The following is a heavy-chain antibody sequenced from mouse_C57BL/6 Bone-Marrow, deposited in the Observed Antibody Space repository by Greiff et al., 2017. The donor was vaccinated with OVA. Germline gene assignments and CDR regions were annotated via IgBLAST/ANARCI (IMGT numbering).Heavy chain of an antibody. D-gene: IGHD2-2*01. J-gene: IGHJ1*03. Sequence: VKLVESGAELVRPGASVTLSCKASGYTFTDYEMHWVKQTPVHGLEWIGAIDPETGGTAYNQKFKGKAILTADKSSSTAYMELRSLTSEDSAVYYCRGYYRYFDVWGTGTTVTVSS. V-gene: IGHV1-15*01. CDR3: RGYYRYFDV. CDR2: IDPETGGT. CDR1: GYTFTDYE.